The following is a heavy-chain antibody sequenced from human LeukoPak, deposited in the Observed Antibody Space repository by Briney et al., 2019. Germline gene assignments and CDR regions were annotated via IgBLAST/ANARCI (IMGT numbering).Heavy chain of an antibody. D-gene: IGHD6-19*01. CDR2: ITGRSGKT. Sequence: GGSLRLSCAASGFNFNKYDMTWARQAPGKGLEWVSTITGRSGKTYYTDSVKGRFVTSRHNSKDTLYLQMNSLRAEDTALYYCAKGGWLDDLGQGALVTVSS. CDR3: AKGGWLDD. V-gene: IGHV3-23*01. CDR1: GFNFNKYD. J-gene: IGHJ4*02.